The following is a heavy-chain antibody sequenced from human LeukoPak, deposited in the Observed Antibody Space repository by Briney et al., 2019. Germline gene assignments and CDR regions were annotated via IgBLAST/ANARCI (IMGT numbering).Heavy chain of an antibody. CDR2: VNPRDPNT. Sequence: GESLMISCQGSGYSFTNYWISWVRQLPGKGLEWMGRVNPRDPNTKYSPAFEGHVTFSADKSISTAFLQWSSLEASDTAVYYCARGGWLDDYWGQGTLVTVSS. D-gene: IGHD6-19*01. CDR1: GYSFTNYW. CDR3: ARGGWLDDY. J-gene: IGHJ4*02. V-gene: IGHV5-10-1*01.